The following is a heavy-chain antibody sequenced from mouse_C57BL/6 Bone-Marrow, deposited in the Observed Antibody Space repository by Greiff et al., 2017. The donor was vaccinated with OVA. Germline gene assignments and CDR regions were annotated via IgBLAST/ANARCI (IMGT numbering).Heavy chain of an antibody. D-gene: IGHD2-3*01. CDR1: GFTFSSYG. CDR3: ARRVDGYYDY. CDR2: ISSGGSYT. J-gene: IGHJ2*01. V-gene: IGHV5-6*02. Sequence: DVKLVESGGDLVKPGGSLKLSCAASGFTFSSYGMSWVRQTPDKRLEWVATISSGGSYTDYPDSVKGRFTISRDNAKNTLYLQMSSLKSEDTAMYYCARRVDGYYDYWGQGTTLTVSS.